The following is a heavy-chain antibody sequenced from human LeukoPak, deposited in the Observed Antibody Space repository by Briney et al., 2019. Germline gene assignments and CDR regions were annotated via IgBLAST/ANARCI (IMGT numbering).Heavy chain of an antibody. Sequence: ASVKVSCKASGGTFSSYAISWVRQAPGQGLEWMGWISAYNGNTNYAQKLQGRVTMTTDTSTSTAYMELRSLRSDDTAVYYCASSVGATWTGDAFDIWGQGTMVTVSS. J-gene: IGHJ3*02. CDR2: ISAYNGNT. CDR1: GGTFSSYA. V-gene: IGHV1-18*01. CDR3: ASSVGATWTGDAFDI. D-gene: IGHD1-26*01.